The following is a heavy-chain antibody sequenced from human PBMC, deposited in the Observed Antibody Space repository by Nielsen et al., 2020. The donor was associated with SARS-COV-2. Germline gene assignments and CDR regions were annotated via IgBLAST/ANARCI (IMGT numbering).Heavy chain of an antibody. V-gene: IGHV4-39*01. Sequence: GSLRLSCTVSGGSISSSSYYWGWIRQPPGKGLEWIGGIYYSGSTYHNPSLKSRVTISVDTSKNQFSLKLSSVTAADTAVYYCARRGYCSGGSCYSGDGYFDYWGQGTLVTVSS. CDR1: GGSISSSSYY. J-gene: IGHJ4*02. D-gene: IGHD2-15*01. CDR2: IYYSGST. CDR3: ARRGYCSGGSCYSGDGYFDY.